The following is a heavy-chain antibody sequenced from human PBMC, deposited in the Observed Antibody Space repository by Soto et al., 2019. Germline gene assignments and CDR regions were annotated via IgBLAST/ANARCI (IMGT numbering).Heavy chain of an antibody. CDR2: ISGSGGST. V-gene: IGHV3-23*01. CDR3: AKKGISSSGLGYYYYYMDV. D-gene: IGHD6-6*01. J-gene: IGHJ6*03. Sequence: GGSLRLSCAASGFTFSSYAMSWVRQAPGKGLEWVSAISGSGGSTYYADSVKGRFTISRDNSKNTLYLQMNSLRAEDTAVYYCAKKGISSSGLGYYYYYMDVCGKGTTVTVSS. CDR1: GFTFSSYA.